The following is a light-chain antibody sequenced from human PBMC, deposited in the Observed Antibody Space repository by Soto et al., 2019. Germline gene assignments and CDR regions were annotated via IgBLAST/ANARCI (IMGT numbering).Light chain of an antibody. Sequence: DIQLTQSPSFLSASVGDRVTITCRASQGISSYLAWYQQKPGKAPKLLIYAASTLQSGVPSRFSGSGSGTEFTLTISSLQPEDFATYCCQQLNSYRALTFGGGTKVEIK. V-gene: IGKV1-9*01. J-gene: IGKJ4*01. CDR2: AAS. CDR1: QGISSY. CDR3: QQLNSYRALT.